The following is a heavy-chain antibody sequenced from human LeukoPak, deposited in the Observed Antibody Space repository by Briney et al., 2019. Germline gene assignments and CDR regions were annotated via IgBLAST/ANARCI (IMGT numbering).Heavy chain of an antibody. J-gene: IGHJ4*02. D-gene: IGHD1-26*01. CDR2: IYYSGST. CDR3: ARDGIVGATGEFDY. Sequence: RSSDTLSLTCAVSGYSISSSNWWGWIRQPPGKGLEWIGYIYYSGSTYYNPSLKSRVTMSVDTSKNQFSLKLSSVTAADTAVYYCARDGIVGATGEFDYWGQGTLVTVSS. CDR1: GYSISSSNW. V-gene: IGHV4-28*03.